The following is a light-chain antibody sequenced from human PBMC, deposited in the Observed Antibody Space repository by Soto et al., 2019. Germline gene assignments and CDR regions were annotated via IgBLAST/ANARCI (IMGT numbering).Light chain of an antibody. J-gene: IGLJ2*01. CDR3: QTWGTGTVV. CDR2: LNSDGSH. CDR1: SGHSSNA. V-gene: IGLV4-69*01. Sequence: QTVVTQSPSASASLGASVRFTCTLSSGHSSNAVAWHQQQPEKGPRFLMKLNSDGSHTKGDGIPDRFSGSSSGAERYLTISNLQSEDEAEYYCQTWGTGTVVFGGGTKLTVL.